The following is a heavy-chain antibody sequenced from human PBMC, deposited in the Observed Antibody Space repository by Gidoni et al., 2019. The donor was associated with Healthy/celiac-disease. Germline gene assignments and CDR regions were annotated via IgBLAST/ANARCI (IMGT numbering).Heavy chain of an antibody. CDR2: INSDGSST. D-gene: IGHD3-10*01. CDR3: ARYPSSYMVRGALDY. Sequence: EVQLVESGGGLVQPGGSLRLSCAASGFTFSSYWMHWGRQAPGKGLVWVSRINSDGSSTSYADSVKGRFTISRDNAKNTLYLQMNSLRAEDTAVYYCARYPSSYMVRGALDYWGQGTLVTVSS. CDR1: GFTFSSYW. J-gene: IGHJ4*02. V-gene: IGHV3-74*01.